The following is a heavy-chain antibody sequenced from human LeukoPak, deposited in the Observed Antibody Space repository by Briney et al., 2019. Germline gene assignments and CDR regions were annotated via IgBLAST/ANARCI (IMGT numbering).Heavy chain of an antibody. J-gene: IGHJ4*02. CDR2: IRYDGSNK. CDR1: GFTFSSYG. D-gene: IGHD1-1*01. V-gene: IGHV3-30*02. CDR3: AKARNNWNALDY. Sequence: GGSLRLSCAASGFTFSSYGMHWVRQAPGKGLEWVAFIRYDGSNKYYADSVKGRFTISRDNSKNTLYLQMNSLRAEDTAVYYCAKARNNWNALDYWGQGTLVTVSS.